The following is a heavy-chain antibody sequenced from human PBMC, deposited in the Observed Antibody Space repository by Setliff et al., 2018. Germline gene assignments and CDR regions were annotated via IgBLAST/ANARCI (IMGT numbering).Heavy chain of an antibody. CDR1: GYPFTSYV. Sequence: ASVKVSCKASGYPFTSYVMHWLRLTSGQGLEWMGWLNPSSGDTGFAPKFQGRVTVTRDTSVSTAYMELRSLTSEDTAVYYCARGRTRTSTIFGIVSLSPWGDGTTVTVSS. J-gene: IGHJ6*04. D-gene: IGHD3-3*01. V-gene: IGHV1-8*01. CDR3: ARGRTRTSTIFGIVSLSP. CDR2: LNPSSGDT.